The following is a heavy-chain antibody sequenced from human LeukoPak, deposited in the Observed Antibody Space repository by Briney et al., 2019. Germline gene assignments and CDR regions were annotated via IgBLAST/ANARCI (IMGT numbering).Heavy chain of an antibody. CDR1: GFTFSKVW. CDR2: IKSKTDGWTI. Sequence: SGGSLRFSCAASGFTFSKVWMSWVRQAPGKGLKWVGRIKSKTDGWTIDYAAPVKGRFTISRDDSKDTLFLQMNSLKTEDTAVYYCTTDLSELDDSGYYAKYFHHWGQGTLVSVSS. CDR3: TTDLSELDDSGYYAKYFHH. D-gene: IGHD3-22*01. V-gene: IGHV3-15*01. J-gene: IGHJ1*01.